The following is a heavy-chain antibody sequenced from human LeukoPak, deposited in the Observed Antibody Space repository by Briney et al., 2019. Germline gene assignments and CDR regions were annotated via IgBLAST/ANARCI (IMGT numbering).Heavy chain of an antibody. CDR1: GGSISSYY. CDR3: ARGEQQLAHFDY. Sequence: SETLSLTCTVSGGSISSYYWSWIRQPGGKGLEWIGRIYTSGSTNYNPSLKSRVTISVDKSKNQFSLKLSSVTAADTAVYYCARGEQQLAHFDYWGQGTLVTVSS. J-gene: IGHJ4*02. D-gene: IGHD6-13*01. CDR2: IYTSGST. V-gene: IGHV4-4*07.